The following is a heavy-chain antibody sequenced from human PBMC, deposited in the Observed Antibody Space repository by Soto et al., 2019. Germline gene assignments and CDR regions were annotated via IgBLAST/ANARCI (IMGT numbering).Heavy chain of an antibody. CDR3: AKDLYRSGWYGTDY. CDR2: ISYDGSNK. J-gene: IGHJ4*02. CDR1: GFTFSSYG. D-gene: IGHD6-13*01. Sequence: QVQLVESGGGVVQPGRSLRLSCAASGFTFSSYGMHWVRQAPGKGLEWVAVISYDGSNKYYADSVKGRFTIARDNSKNTLFLQMNSLRAEDTAVYYCAKDLYRSGWYGTDYWGQGTLVTVSS. V-gene: IGHV3-30*18.